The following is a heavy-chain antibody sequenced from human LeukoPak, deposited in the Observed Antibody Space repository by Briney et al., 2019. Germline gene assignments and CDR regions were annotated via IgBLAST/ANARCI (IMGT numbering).Heavy chain of an antibody. CDR2: INHSGST. D-gene: IGHD3-22*01. Sequence: PSETLSLTCAVYGGSFSAYYWSWIRQPPGKGLEWIGEINHSGSTNYNPSLKSRVAISVDTSRNQFSLRLSSVTATDTAVYYCARGQRITMTDWGQGTLVTVSS. CDR1: GGSFSAYY. J-gene: IGHJ4*02. CDR3: ARGQRITMTD. V-gene: IGHV4-34*01.